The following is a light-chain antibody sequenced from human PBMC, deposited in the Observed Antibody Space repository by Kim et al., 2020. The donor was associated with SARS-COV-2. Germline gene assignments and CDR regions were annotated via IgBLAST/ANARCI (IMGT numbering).Light chain of an antibody. CDR1: RLRSYY. Sequence: LGQTVRITCQGARLRSYYASWYQQKPGQAPVLVIYGKNNRPSGIPDRFSGSSSGNTASLTITGAQAEDEADYYCNSRDSSGNHLWVFGGGTQLTVL. V-gene: IGLV3-19*01. CDR3: NSRDSSGNHLWV. J-gene: IGLJ3*02. CDR2: GKN.